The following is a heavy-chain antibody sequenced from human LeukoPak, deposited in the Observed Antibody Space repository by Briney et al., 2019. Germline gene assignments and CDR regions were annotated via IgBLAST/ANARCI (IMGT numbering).Heavy chain of an antibody. J-gene: IGHJ4*02. Sequence: SETLSLTCTVSGGSISSYYWSWIRQPPGKGLEWIGYIYYSGSTNYNPSLKSRVTISVDTSKNQFSLRLSSVTAADTAVYYCARDRGGYVWIDYWGQGTLVTVSS. D-gene: IGHD3-10*01. CDR3: ARDRGGYVWIDY. V-gene: IGHV4-59*01. CDR1: GGSISSYY. CDR2: IYYSGST.